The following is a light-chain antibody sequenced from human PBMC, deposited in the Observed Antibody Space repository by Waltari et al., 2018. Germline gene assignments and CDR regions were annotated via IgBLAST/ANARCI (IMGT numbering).Light chain of an antibody. V-gene: IGKV3-20*01. CDR2: SAY. J-gene: IGKJ1*01. CDR1: QSVSDYY. Sequence: EIVLTQSPGTLSLSPWERATLSCRASQSVSDYYLAWYQQKPGQAPRLLIYSAYNRAAGVPDRFSGSGSGTDFTLTISRLEPGDFAVYYCQQYGSSFPWTFGQGTKVEI. CDR3: QQYGSSFPWT.